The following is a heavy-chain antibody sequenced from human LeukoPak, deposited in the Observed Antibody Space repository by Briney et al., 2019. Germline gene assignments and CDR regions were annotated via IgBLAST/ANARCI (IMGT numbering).Heavy chain of an antibody. D-gene: IGHD5-24*01. Sequence: GASVKVSCKASGYTFTGYYMHWVRQAPGQGLEWMGWINSNNGNTNYAQKIQGRVTMTTDTSTSTAYMELRSLTSDDTAVYYCARMSDIITSPYFDYWGQGTPVTVSS. CDR3: ARMSDIITSPYFDY. J-gene: IGHJ4*02. CDR1: GYTFTGYY. V-gene: IGHV1-18*04. CDR2: INSNNGNT.